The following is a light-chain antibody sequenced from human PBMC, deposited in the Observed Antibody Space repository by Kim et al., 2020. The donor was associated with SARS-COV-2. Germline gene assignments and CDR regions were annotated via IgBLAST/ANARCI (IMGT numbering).Light chain of an antibody. J-gene: IGLJ2*01. V-gene: IGLV3-19*01. Sequence: SSELTQDPAVSVALGQTVRITCQGDSLRSYYANWYQVKPGQAPVLVIYGKINRPSGIPDRFSGSSSGNTASLTITGAQAEDEADYYCNSRDSSGNHLVFG. CDR1: SLRSYY. CDR2: GKI. CDR3: NSRDSSGNHLV.